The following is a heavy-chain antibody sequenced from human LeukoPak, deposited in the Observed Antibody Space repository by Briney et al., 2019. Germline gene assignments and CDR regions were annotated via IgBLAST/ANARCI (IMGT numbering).Heavy chain of an antibody. D-gene: IGHD3-10*01. CDR3: AKDNRFRGLDAFDI. V-gene: IGHV3-48*03. CDR2: ISSSGSTI. J-gene: IGHJ3*02. CDR1: GFTFSSYE. Sequence: GGSLRLSCAASGFTFSSYEMNWVRQAPGKGLGWVSYISSSGSTIYYADSVKGRFTISRDNAKNSLYLEMNSLRAEDTALYYCAKDNRFRGLDAFDIWGQGTMVTVSS.